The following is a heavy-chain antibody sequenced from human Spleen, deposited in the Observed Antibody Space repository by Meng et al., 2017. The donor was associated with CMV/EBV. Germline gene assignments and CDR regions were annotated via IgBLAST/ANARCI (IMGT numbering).Heavy chain of an antibody. CDR3: ARGAPSFCTATICYVSYWYFDL. CDR2: IYFSGST. V-gene: IGHV4-39*02. Sequence: NYYWGWIRQPPGKGLQWIGSIYFSGSTHYNPSLESRVTISVDTSKNQFSLRLSSVTAADTAAYFCARGAPSFCTATICYVSYWYFDLWGRGTLVTVSS. D-gene: IGHD2-2*01. J-gene: IGHJ2*01. CDR1: NYY.